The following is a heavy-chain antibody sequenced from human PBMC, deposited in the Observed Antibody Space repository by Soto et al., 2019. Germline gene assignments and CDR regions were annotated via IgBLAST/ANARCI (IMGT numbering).Heavy chain of an antibody. J-gene: IGHJ3*02. CDR2: IYYSGST. V-gene: IGHV4-59*01. CDR1: GGSISSYY. CDR3: AREPRVPAADDAFDI. D-gene: IGHD2-2*01. Sequence: PSETLSLTCTVSGGSISSYYWSWIRQPPGKGLEWIGYIYYSGSTNYNPSLKSRVTISVDTSKNQFSLKLSSVTAADTAVYYCAREPRVPAADDAFDIWGQGTMVTVSS.